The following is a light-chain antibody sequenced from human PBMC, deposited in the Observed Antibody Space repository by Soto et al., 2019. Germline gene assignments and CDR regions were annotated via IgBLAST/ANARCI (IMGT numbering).Light chain of an antibody. Sequence: EIVLTQSPGTLSLSPGERATLSYRASQSVSSSYLAWYQQKPGQAPRLLIYGASSRATGIPDRFSGSGSGTDFTLTISRLEPEDFAVYYCQQYGSSPTWTFGQGIKVEIK. CDR1: QSVSSSY. V-gene: IGKV3-20*01. J-gene: IGKJ1*01. CDR2: GAS. CDR3: QQYGSSPTWT.